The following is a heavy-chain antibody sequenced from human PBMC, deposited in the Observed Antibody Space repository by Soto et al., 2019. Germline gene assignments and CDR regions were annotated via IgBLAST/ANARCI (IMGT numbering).Heavy chain of an antibody. Sequence: GGSLRRSCAASGFTFSSYAMHWVRQAPGKGLEWVAVISYDGSNKYYADSVKGRFTISRDNSKNTLYLQMNSLRAEDTAVYYCAKGAIGAGNYYGSDYWRQGTFVTVS. CDR1: GFTFSSYA. V-gene: IGHV3-30-3*01. J-gene: IGHJ4*02. CDR3: AKGAIGAGNYYGSDY. D-gene: IGHD1-26*01. CDR2: ISYDGSNK.